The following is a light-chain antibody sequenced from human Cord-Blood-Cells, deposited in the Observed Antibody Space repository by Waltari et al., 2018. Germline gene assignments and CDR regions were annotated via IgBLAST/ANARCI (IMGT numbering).Light chain of an antibody. Sequence: DVVMTQSPLSLPVTLAEPASISCRYIQSLVYSDGNTYLNWFQQRPGQSPRRLIYKVSNRDSGVPDRLSGSGSGTDFTLKISRVEAEDVGVYSCMQGTHWPVYTFGQGTKLEIK. V-gene: IGKV2-30*01. CDR3: MQGTHWPVYT. CDR1: QSLVYSDGNTY. CDR2: KVS. J-gene: IGKJ2*01.